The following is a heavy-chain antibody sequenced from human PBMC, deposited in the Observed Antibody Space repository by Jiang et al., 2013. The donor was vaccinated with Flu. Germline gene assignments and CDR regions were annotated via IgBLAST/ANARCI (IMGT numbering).Heavy chain of an antibody. V-gene: IGHV4-39*01. Sequence: GPGLVKPSETLSLTCIVSGGSISSSAYYWGWIRQPPGKGLEWIGSIYYTGSIRGSTYYNPSLESRVTTSVDTSKNQFSLKLSSVTAADTAVYYCATLSPNWGLYNWFDPWGQGTLVTVSA. J-gene: IGHJ5*02. D-gene: IGHD7-27*01. CDR3: ATLSPNWGLYNWFDP. CDR2: IYYTGSIRGST. CDR1: GGSISSSAYY.